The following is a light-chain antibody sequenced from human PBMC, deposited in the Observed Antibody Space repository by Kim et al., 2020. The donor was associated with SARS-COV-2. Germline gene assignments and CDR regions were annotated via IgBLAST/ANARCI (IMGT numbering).Light chain of an antibody. V-gene: IGLV3-19*01. CDR3: NSRLWV. CDR1: SLRSYY. J-gene: IGLJ3*02. Sequence: SSELTQDPAVSVALGQTVRITCQGDSLRSYYASWYQQKPGQAPVLVIYGKNNRPSGIPDRFSGSSSGNTASLTITGAQAEDEADYYCNSRLWVFGGGTQLTVL. CDR2: GKN.